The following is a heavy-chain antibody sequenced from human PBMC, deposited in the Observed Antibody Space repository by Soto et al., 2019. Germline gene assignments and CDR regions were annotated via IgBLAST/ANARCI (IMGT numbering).Heavy chain of an antibody. CDR3: AKETIQVGGPNYFDY. CDR1: GFPFSRYG. V-gene: IGHV3-30*18. CDR2: ISWDGLAQ. D-gene: IGHD1-1*01. Sequence: VQLVESGGGVVQPGRSLRLLCEASGFPFSRYGMHWVRQAPCMGLELVAVISWDGLAQYYGDSVRGRFTISSDNSQSTLYMQMKSLRTEDTAIYYCAKETIQVGGPNYFDYWGQGVLVTVSS. J-gene: IGHJ4*02.